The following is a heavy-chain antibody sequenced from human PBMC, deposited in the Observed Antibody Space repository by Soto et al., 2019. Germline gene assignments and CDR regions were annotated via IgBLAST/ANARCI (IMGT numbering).Heavy chain of an antibody. V-gene: IGHV1-18*04. CDR1: GYTFTSYY. Sequence: ASVKVSCKASGYTFTSYYMHWVRQAPGQGLEWMGWISAYNGNTNYAQKLQGRVTMTTDTSTSTAYMELRSLRSDDTAVYYCASYHLNSYYYGMDVWGQGTTVTAP. CDR3: ASYHLNSYYYGMDV. CDR2: ISAYNGNT. J-gene: IGHJ6*02.